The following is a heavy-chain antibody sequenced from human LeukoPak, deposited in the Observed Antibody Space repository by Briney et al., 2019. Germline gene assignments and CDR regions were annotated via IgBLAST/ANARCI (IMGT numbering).Heavy chain of an antibody. CDR3: ARDYKYAFDN. J-gene: IGHJ4*02. V-gene: IGHV3-48*01. Sequence: PGGSLRLSCAASGFTFSSYWMSWVRQAPGKGLEWISYIGIDSGNTNYADSVKGRLTISGDKAKNSLYLQMNSLRVEDTAVYYCARDYKYAFDNWGQGTLVTVSS. D-gene: IGHD5-24*01. CDR2: IGIDSGNT. CDR1: GFTFSSYW.